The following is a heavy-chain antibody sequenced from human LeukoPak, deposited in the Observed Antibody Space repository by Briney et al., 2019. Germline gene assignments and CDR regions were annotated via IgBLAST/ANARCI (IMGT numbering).Heavy chain of an antibody. V-gene: IGHV4-4*07. J-gene: IGHJ4*02. D-gene: IGHD3-22*01. Sequence: SETLSLTCTVSGGSLNNYYWSWIRQPAGKGLEGIGRIYTSGNTNYNPSLKSRVPMSVDTSKNHFSLNLSSVTAADTAVYFCARCLVVGFDSSGYYSYFDYWGQGMLVTVSS. CDR2: IYTSGNT. CDR3: ARCLVVGFDSSGYYSYFDY. CDR1: GGSLNNYY.